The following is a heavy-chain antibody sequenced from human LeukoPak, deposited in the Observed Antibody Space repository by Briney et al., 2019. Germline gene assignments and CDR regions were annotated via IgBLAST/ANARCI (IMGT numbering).Heavy chain of an antibody. CDR2: IYSGGST. J-gene: IGHJ6*02. Sequence: GGSLRLSCAASGFTVSSNYMSWVRQAPGKGLEWVSVIYSGGSTYYADSVKGRFTISRDNSKNTLYHQMNSLRAEDTAVYYCAGGYCSGGSCYSVRGYYYYGMDVWGQGTTVTVSS. V-gene: IGHV3-66*01. CDR3: AGGYCSGGSCYSVRGYYYYGMDV. CDR1: GFTVSSNY. D-gene: IGHD2-15*01.